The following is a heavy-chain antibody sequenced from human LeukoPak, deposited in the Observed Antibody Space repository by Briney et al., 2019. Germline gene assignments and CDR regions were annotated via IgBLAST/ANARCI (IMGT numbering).Heavy chain of an antibody. CDR2: ISSSSSTI. D-gene: IGHD5-18*01. CDR1: GFTFGSYS. Sequence: AGGSLRLSCAASGFTFGSYSMNWVRQAPGKGLEWISYISSSSSTIYYADSVRGRFTISRDNAKNSLYLQMNNLRAEDTAVYYCARHLWLSGNDYWGQGTLVTVSS. V-gene: IGHV3-48*01. J-gene: IGHJ4*02. CDR3: ARHLWLSGNDY.